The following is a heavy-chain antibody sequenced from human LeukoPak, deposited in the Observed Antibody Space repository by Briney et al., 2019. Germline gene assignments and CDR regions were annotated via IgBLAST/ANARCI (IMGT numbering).Heavy chain of an antibody. Sequence: SETLSLTCTVSGGSISSYYWSWIRQPPGKGLEWIGYIYYIGSTNYNPSLKSRVTISVDTSKNQFSLKLSSVTAADTAVYYCARRTYYYDSSGYYPAFAGIDIWGQGTMVTASS. V-gene: IGHV4-59*01. D-gene: IGHD3-22*01. CDR3: ARRTYYYDSSGYYPAFAGIDI. CDR2: IYYIGST. CDR1: GGSISSYY. J-gene: IGHJ3*02.